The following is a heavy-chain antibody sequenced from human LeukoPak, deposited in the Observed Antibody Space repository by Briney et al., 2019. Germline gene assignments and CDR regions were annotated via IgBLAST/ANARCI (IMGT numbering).Heavy chain of an antibody. CDR3: ASVDCSSTSCYYVSDH. J-gene: IGHJ4*02. CDR2: ISAYNGNT. V-gene: IGHV1-18*01. Sequence: GASVKVSCKASGYTFTSYGISWVRQAPGQGLEWMGWISAYNGNTNYAQKLQGRVTMTTDTSTSTAYMELRSLRSDDTAVYYCASVDCSSTSCYYVSDHWGQGTLVTVSS. D-gene: IGHD2-2*01. CDR1: GYTFTSYG.